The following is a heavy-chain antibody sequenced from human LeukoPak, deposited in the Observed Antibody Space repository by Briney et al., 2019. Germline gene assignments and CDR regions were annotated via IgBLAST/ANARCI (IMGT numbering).Heavy chain of an antibody. CDR2: VSGSGDSR. V-gene: IGHV3-23*01. J-gene: IGHJ4*02. CDR3: AEVSTGYRSR. D-gene: IGHD6-19*01. CDR1: GFTFSSYA. Sequence: GGSLRLSCAASGFTFSSYAMSWVRQAPGKGLEWVSVVSGSGDSRHYADSVKGRFTISRDNSKNSLHLQMNSLRVEDTAVYYCAEVSTGYRSRWGQGTLVTVSS.